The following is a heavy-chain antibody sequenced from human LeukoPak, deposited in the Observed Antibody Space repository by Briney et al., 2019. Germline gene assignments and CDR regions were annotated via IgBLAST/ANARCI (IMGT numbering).Heavy chain of an antibody. J-gene: IGHJ3*02. V-gene: IGHV4-59*01. D-gene: IGHD1-26*01. CDR2: IFYTGST. Sequence: KPSETLSLTCTVSGASIRSYYWSWIRQPPGQRLEWIGFIFYTGSTNYNPSLKGRVTISIDTSKSQFSLKLSSVTAADTAVYYCASDHGGSAHLGAAFDIWGRGTLVTVSS. CDR1: GASIRSYY. CDR3: ASDHGGSAHLGAAFDI.